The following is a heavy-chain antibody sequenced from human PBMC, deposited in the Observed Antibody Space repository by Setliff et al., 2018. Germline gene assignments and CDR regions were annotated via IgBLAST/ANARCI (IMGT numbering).Heavy chain of an antibody. CDR3: ARNPPTMVRGVIYYYYYMDV. CDR1: GFTFSSYA. V-gene: IGHV3-30*04. Sequence: PGESLKISCAASGFTFSSYAMHWVRQAPGKGLEWVAVISYDGSNKYYADSVKGRFTISRDNSKNTLYLQMNSLRAEDTAVYYCARNPPTMVRGVIYYYYYMDVWGKGTTVTVSS. D-gene: IGHD3-10*01. CDR2: ISYDGSNK. J-gene: IGHJ6*03.